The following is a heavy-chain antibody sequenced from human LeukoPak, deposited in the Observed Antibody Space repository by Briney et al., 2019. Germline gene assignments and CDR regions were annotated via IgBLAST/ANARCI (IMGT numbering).Heavy chain of an antibody. D-gene: IGHD6-13*01. CDR2: ISASGDSA. Sequence: PGGSLRLSCAASRVTFTDYAMNWVRQAPGKGLEWVSSISASGDSAYYADSVKGRFTISRDNSKNTLYLQMNSLRAEDTAVYYCAKDGGSSWSNWFDPWGQGTLVTVSS. CDR1: RVTFTDYA. J-gene: IGHJ5*02. V-gene: IGHV3-23*01. CDR3: AKDGGSSWSNWFDP.